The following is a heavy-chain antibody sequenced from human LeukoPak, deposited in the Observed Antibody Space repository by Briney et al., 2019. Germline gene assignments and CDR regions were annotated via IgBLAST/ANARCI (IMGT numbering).Heavy chain of an antibody. CDR2: IHHSGST. D-gene: IGHD6-6*01. CDR3: ARMSIASPRVPRYYFDY. V-gene: IGHV4-38-2*02. Sequence: PSETLSLTCTVSGYSISSGYYWGWIRQPPGKELEWIGSIHHSGSTYYNPSLKSRVTISMDTARDHFSLRLTSVTAADTAVYYCARMSIASPRVPRYYFDYWGRGTRVTVSS. J-gene: IGHJ4*02. CDR1: GYSISSGYY.